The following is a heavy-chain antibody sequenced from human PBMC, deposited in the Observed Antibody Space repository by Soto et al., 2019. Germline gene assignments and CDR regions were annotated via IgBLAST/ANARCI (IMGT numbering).Heavy chain of an antibody. D-gene: IGHD3-16*01. CDR2: IRGGGDAT. Sequence: EVQLLESGGGLVQPGGSLRLSCGASGFTFSSYGMSWVRQGPGKGLEWVADIRGGGDATHYADSVKGHLTISRDNSNNTLFLQMNSLRAEDTAIYYCARGAWGSIHDHWGQGTLVIVSS. CDR3: ARGAWGSIHDH. CDR1: GFTFSSYG. V-gene: IGHV3-23*01. J-gene: IGHJ4*02.